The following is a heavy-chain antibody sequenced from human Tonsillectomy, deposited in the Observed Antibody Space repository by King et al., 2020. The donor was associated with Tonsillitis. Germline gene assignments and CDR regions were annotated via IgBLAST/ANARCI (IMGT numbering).Heavy chain of an antibody. CDR3: ARYSFWSEYPNNYYYYNMDV. V-gene: IGHV1-18*01. J-gene: IGHJ6*02. CDR2: INPYNGDM. Sequence: VQLVESGGEVKKPGASVKVSCKASGYNFSNYGITWVRQAPGQGLEWIGWINPYNGDMNYAQKIQGRVTLTTVTSTNTAYMDLMSLRSDDSAIFYCARYSFWSEYPNNYYYYNMDVWGQGTTVTVSS. D-gene: IGHD3-3*01. CDR1: GYNFSNYG.